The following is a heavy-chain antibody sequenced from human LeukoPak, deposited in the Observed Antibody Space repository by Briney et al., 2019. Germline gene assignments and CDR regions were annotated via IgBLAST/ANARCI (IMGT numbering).Heavy chain of an antibody. CDR1: GGSISSSNYY. CDR3: ARGYCSSTSCYAFDP. D-gene: IGHD2-2*01. Sequence: SETLCLTCTVSGGSISSSNYYWSWIRQPAGKGLEWIGRIYTTESTNYTPSLKSRVTISLDKSKNQFSLKLNSVTAADTAVYYCARGYCSSTSCYAFDPWGRGTLVTVSS. J-gene: IGHJ5*02. CDR2: IYTTEST. V-gene: IGHV4-61*02.